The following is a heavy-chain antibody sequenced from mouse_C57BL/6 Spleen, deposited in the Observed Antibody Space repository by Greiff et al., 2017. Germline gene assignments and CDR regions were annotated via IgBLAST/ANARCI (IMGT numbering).Heavy chain of an antibody. CDR1: GFSFNTYA. Sequence: EVKLVESGGGLVQPKGSLKLSCAASGFSFNTYAMNWVRQAPGKGLEWVARIRRKINNYATYYAVSVKDRFTISRDDSESSLYLQMNDLKTEDTAMYYGVRGDTWLAYWGQGTLVTVSA. CDR2: IRRKINNYAT. CDR3: VRGDTWLAY. J-gene: IGHJ3*01. V-gene: IGHV10-1*01.